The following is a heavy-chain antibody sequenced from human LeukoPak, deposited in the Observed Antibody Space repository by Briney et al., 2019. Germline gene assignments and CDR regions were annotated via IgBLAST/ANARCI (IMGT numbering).Heavy chain of an antibody. D-gene: IGHD6-19*01. CDR3: ARDNIAVAGYYFDY. V-gene: IGHV1-2*02. CDR1: GYTFTGYC. Sequence: ASVKVSCKASGYTFTGYCMHWVRQAPGQGLEWMGWINPNSGGTNYAQKFQGRVTMTRDTSISTAYMELSRLRSDDTAVYYCARDNIAVAGYYFDYWGQGTLVTVSS. J-gene: IGHJ4*02. CDR2: INPNSGGT.